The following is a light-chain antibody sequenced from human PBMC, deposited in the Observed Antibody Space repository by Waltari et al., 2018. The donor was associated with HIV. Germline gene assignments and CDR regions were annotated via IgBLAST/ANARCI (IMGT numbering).Light chain of an antibody. CDR2: AAS. Sequence: EIVMTQSPATLSVSPGERVTFSCRASHSVSSMLAWYQQKPGQAPRLLIYAASTRATGIPARFSGGGSGTEFTLTISSLQSEDFAVYFCQQYNNWPLTFGGGTRVEI. V-gene: IGKV3-15*01. CDR3: QQYNNWPLT. CDR1: HSVSSM. J-gene: IGKJ4*01.